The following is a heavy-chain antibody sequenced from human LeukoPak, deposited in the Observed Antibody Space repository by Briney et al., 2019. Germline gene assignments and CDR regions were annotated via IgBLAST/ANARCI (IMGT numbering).Heavy chain of an antibody. D-gene: IGHD3-22*01. V-gene: IGHV3-48*04. CDR1: GFTFSSYS. Sequence: GGPLRFSCAASGFTFSSYSMTWFRQAPGKGLEGVSYISSSSSSIYYADSVKGRFTISRDNAKNSLYLQMNSLRAEDTAVYYCASYYDSSGYYFLPFDYWGQGTLVTVSS. CDR3: ASYYDSSGYYFLPFDY. CDR2: ISSSSSSI. J-gene: IGHJ4*02.